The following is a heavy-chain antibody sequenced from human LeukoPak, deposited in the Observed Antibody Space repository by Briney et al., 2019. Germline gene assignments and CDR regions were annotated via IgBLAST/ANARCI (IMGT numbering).Heavy chain of an antibody. J-gene: IGHJ4*02. Sequence: PGGSLRLSXAASGFTVSSSYMSWVRQAPGKGLEGVSLIYSGGSTYYAASVKGRFTISRDNSKNTLYLQMNSLRPEDTAVYYCAKGYNYAYEYWGQRTLVTVSS. CDR3: AKGYNYAYEY. CDR2: IYSGGST. V-gene: IGHV3-53*01. CDR1: GFTVSSSY. D-gene: IGHD5-18*01.